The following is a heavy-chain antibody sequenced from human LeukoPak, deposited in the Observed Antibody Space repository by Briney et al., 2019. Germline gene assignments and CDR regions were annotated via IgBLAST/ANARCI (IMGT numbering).Heavy chain of an antibody. V-gene: IGHV4-59*08. D-gene: IGHD3-9*01. CDR3: ARYILTVTGYWYFDL. Sequence: SETLSLTCTVSSGSMNNHYWSWIRQPPGKGLEWVGYIYYSGSTNYNPSLKSRVAISVDTSKNQFSLSLNSVTAADTAVYFCARYILTVTGYWYFDLWGRGTLVTVSS. CDR2: IYYSGST. J-gene: IGHJ2*01. CDR1: SGSMNNHY.